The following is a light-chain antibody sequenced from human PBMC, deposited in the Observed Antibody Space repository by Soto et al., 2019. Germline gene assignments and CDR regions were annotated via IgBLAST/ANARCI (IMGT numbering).Light chain of an antibody. J-gene: IGKJ4*01. CDR3: QQYGSSPLT. Sequence: DIVLTQSPGTLSLSPGERATLSCRASQSVRSNYLAWYQQKPGQAPRFLIYGASSRATGIPDRFSGSGSGTDFTLTISRLEPEDFAVYYCQQYGSSPLTFGGGTKVDIK. CDR1: QSVRSNY. CDR2: GAS. V-gene: IGKV3-20*01.